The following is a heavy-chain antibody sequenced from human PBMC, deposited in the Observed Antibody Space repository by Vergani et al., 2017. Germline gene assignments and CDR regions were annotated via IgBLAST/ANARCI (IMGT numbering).Heavy chain of an antibody. CDR2: IYHSGST. D-gene: IGHD3-10*01. CDR3: ARTIYGSGSYYGVA. CDR1: GYSISSGYY. Sequence: QVQLQESGPGLVKPSETLSLTCAVSGYSISSGYYWGWIRQPPGKGLEWIGSIYHSGSTYYNPSLKSRVTISVDTSKNQFSLKLSSVTAADTAVYYCARTIYGSGSYYGVAWGQGTLVTVSS. J-gene: IGHJ5*02. V-gene: IGHV4-38-2*01.